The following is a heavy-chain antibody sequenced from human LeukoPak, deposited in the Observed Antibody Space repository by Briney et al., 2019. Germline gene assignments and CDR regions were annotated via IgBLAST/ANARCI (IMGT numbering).Heavy chain of an antibody. CDR1: GGTFSSYA. CDR3: ARGYCSSTSCYPGDY. D-gene: IGHD2-2*01. Sequence: SVKVSCKASGGTFSSYAISWVRQAPGQGLEWMGGIIPIFGTANYAQKFQGRVTITADESTSTAYMELSSLRSEDTAVYYCARGYCSSTSCYPGDYWGQGTLVTVSS. CDR2: IIPIFGTA. V-gene: IGHV1-69*13. J-gene: IGHJ4*02.